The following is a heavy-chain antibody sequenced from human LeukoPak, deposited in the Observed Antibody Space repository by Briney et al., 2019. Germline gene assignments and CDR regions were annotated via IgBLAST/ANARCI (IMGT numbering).Heavy chain of an antibody. D-gene: IGHD3-10*01. CDR2: IYYSGST. CDR3: AASLWFGIYPDY. Sequence: SETLSLTCTVSGGSISSYYWNWIRQPAGKGLEWIGYIYYSGSTNYNPSLKSRVTISVDTSNNHLSLSLNSVTAADTAVYYCAASLWFGIYPDYWGQGSLVTVSS. CDR1: GGSISSYY. J-gene: IGHJ4*02. V-gene: IGHV4-59*12.